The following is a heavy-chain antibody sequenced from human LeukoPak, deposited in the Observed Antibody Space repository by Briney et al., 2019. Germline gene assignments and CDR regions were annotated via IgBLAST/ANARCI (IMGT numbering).Heavy chain of an antibody. V-gene: IGHV4-30-4*08. J-gene: IGHJ6*03. CDR3: ARGMVRGVNGYYYYMDV. D-gene: IGHD3-10*01. Sequence: SQTLSLTCSVSAASITSADHYWSWLRQPPGKDPEWIAYIYYSGSTYYNPSLKSRVTISVDTSKNQFSLKLSSVTAADTAVYYCARGMVRGVNGYYYYMDVWGKGTTVTVSS. CDR1: AASITSADHY. CDR2: IYYSGST.